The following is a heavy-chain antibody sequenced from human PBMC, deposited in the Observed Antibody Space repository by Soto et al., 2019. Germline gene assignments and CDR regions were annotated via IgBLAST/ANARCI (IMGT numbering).Heavy chain of an antibody. CDR3: AKDRVVVVPAATGDDY. Sequence: GGSLRLSCAASGFTFSSYAMSWVRQAPGKGLEWVSAISGSGGSTYYADSVKGRFTISRDNSKNTLYLQMNSLRAEDTAVYYCAKDRVVVVPAATGDDYWGQGTLVTVSS. CDR2: ISGSGGST. J-gene: IGHJ4*02. CDR1: GFTFSSYA. V-gene: IGHV3-23*01. D-gene: IGHD2-2*01.